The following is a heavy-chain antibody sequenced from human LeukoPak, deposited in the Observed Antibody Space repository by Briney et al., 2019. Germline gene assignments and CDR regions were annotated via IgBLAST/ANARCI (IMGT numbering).Heavy chain of an antibody. CDR3: ARSPGGAYFDY. D-gene: IGHD3-16*01. CDR1: GGSISSSDYY. CDR2: IYYSGST. J-gene: IGHJ4*02. V-gene: IGHV4-39*01. Sequence: PSETLSLTCTVSGGSISSSDYYWGWIRQPPGKGLEWIGSIYYSGSTYYNPSLKSRVTISVDTSKNQFSLKLSSVTAADTAVYYCARSPGGAYFDYWGQGTLVTVSS.